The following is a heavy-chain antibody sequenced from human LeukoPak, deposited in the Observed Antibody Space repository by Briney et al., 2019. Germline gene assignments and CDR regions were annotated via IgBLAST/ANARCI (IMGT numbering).Heavy chain of an antibody. J-gene: IGHJ6*02. CDR3: AREKAVAATENYYGMDV. V-gene: IGHV1-46*01. D-gene: IGHD2-15*01. CDR1: GYTFTSYY. Sequence: GASVKVSCKASGYTFTSYYMHWVRQAPGQGLEWMGIINPSGGSTSYAQKFQGRVTMTRDTSTSTVYMELSSLRSKDTAVYYCAREKAVAATENYYGMDVWGQGTTVTVSS. CDR2: INPSGGST.